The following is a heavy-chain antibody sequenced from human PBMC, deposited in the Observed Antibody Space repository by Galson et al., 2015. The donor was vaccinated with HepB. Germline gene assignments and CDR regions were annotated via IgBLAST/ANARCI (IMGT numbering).Heavy chain of an antibody. Sequence: SVKVSCKASGGTFSSYAISWVRQAPGQGLEWMGGIIPIFGTANYAQKFQGRVTITADKSTSTAYMELSSLRSEDTAVYYCAREIDYGDLSDAFDIWGQGTMVTVSS. V-gene: IGHV1-69*06. CDR3: AREIDYGDLSDAFDI. D-gene: IGHD4-17*01. CDR2: IIPIFGTA. J-gene: IGHJ3*02. CDR1: GGTFSSYA.